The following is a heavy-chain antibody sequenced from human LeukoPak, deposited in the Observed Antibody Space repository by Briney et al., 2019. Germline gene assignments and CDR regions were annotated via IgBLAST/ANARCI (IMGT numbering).Heavy chain of an antibody. D-gene: IGHD2-15*01. CDR3: ARVPYCSGGSCLLRGYYFDY. CDR1: GGTFSSYA. CDR2: IIPIFGTA. J-gene: IGHJ4*02. Sequence: SVKVSCKASGGTFSSYAISWVRQAPGQGLEWMGGIIPIFGTANYAQKFQGRVTITADESTSAAYMELSSLRSEDTAVYYCARVPYCSGGSCLLRGYYFDYWGQGTLVTVSS. V-gene: IGHV1-69*01.